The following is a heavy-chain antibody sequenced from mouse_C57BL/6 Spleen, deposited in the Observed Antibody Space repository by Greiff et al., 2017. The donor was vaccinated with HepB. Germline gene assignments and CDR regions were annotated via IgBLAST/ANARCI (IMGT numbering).Heavy chain of an antibody. CDR1: GYSITSGYD. Sequence: EVMLVESGPGMVKPSQSLSLTCTVTGYSITSGYDWHWIRHFPGNKLEWMGYISYSGSTNYNPSLKSRISITHDTSKNHFFLKLNSVTTEDTATYYCARDEGHYFDYWGQGTTLTVSS. V-gene: IGHV3-1*01. CDR2: ISYSGST. CDR3: ARDEGHYFDY. J-gene: IGHJ2*01.